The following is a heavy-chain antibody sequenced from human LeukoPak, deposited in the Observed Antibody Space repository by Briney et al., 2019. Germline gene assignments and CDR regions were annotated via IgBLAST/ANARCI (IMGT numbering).Heavy chain of an antibody. CDR1: GFTFANYY. Sequence: GGSLRLSCAVSGFTFANYYMSWVRQAPGKGLEWVSVIYSGGSTYYADSVKGRFTISRDNSKNTLYLQMNSLRAEDTAVYYCARANYGDYVNYWGQGTLVTVSS. CDR2: IYSGGST. J-gene: IGHJ4*02. V-gene: IGHV3-53*01. CDR3: ARANYGDYVNY. D-gene: IGHD4-17*01.